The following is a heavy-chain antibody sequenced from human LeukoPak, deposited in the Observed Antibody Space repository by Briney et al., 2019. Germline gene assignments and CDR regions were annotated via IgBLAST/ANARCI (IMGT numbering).Heavy chain of an antibody. CDR3: ARESVAGNFDY. V-gene: IGHV4-34*01. CDR1: GGSFSDYY. Sequence: SETLSLTCAVYGGSFSDYYWSWIRQPPGKGLEWIGEINHSGSTNYNPSLKSRVTISVDTSKNQFSLKLSSVTAADTAVYYCARESVAGNFDYWGQGTLVTVSS. D-gene: IGHD6-19*01. J-gene: IGHJ4*02. CDR2: INHSGST.